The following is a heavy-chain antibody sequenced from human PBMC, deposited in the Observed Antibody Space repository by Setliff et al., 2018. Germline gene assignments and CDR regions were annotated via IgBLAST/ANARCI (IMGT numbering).Heavy chain of an antibody. J-gene: IGHJ6*03. D-gene: IGHD6-6*01. CDR2: TIPIFGTT. CDR3: VREGVDRRSSTDYRYYMDV. CDR1: GGTFSSYG. V-gene: IGHV1-69*05. Sequence: SVKVSCKASGGTFSSYGISWVRQAPGQGLEWMGGTIPIFGTTDHAQKFQGRVTIITDESTNTAFMQLSSLRSDDTAVYYCVREGVDRRSSTDYRYYMDVWGKGTTVTVSS.